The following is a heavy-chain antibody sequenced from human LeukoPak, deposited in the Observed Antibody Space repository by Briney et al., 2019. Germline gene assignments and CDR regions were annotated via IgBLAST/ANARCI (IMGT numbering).Heavy chain of an antibody. J-gene: IGHJ5*02. CDR2: INPRGSST. D-gene: IGHD3-16*02. Sequence: GASVKVSCKASGYTFTSSGISWVRQAPGQGLEWMGLINPRGSSTLYAQKFQGRVTMTRDMSTTTDYMELSSLRSEDTAVYYCARDNSVGDIAWWFDPWGQGTLVTVSS. CDR1: GYTFTSSG. CDR3: ARDNSVGDIAWWFDP. V-gene: IGHV1-46*01.